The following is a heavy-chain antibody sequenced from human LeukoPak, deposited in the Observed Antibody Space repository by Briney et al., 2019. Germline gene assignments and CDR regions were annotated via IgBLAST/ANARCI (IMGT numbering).Heavy chain of an antibody. V-gene: IGHV4-39*01. J-gene: IGHJ5*02. CDR2: IYYSGST. CDR1: GGSISSSIYY. D-gene: IGHD6-13*01. Sequence: SETLSLTCTVSGGSISSSIYYWGWIRQPPGKGLEWIGSIYYSGSTYYNPSLKSRVTISVDTSKNQFSLKLSSVTAADTAVYYCARARRIAAAGTRPPRLYNWFDPWGQGTLVTVSS. CDR3: ARARRIAAAGTRPPRLYNWFDP.